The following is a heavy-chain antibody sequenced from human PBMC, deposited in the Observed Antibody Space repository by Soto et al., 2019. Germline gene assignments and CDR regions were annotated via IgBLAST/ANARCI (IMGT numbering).Heavy chain of an antibody. V-gene: IGHV5-51*01. CDR1: GYNFANYW. CDR2: IYPGDSDS. CDR3: ARPRSGSYRLDYYGMDV. D-gene: IGHD3-10*01. J-gene: IGHJ6*02. Sequence: GESLKISCKGSGYNFANYWIVWVRQMPGKGLEWMGIIYPGDSDSRYSPSFQGQVTISADKSINTAYLQWRSLRASDTAMYYCARPRSGSYRLDYYGMDVWGQGTTVTVSS.